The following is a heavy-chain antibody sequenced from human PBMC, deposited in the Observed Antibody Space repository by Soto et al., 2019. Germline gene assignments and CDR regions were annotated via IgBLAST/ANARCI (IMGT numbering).Heavy chain of an antibody. J-gene: IGHJ6*02. CDR3: FFDDSTIFGVGGMDV. D-gene: IGHD3-3*01. V-gene: IGHV1-8*01. CDR2: MNPNSGNT. Sequence: ASVKVSCKASGYTFTRYDINWVRQATGQGLEWMGWMNPNSGNTGYAQKFQGRVTMTRNTSISTAYMELSSLRSEDTAVYYCFFDDSTIFGVGGMDVWGQGTTVTVSS. CDR1: GYTFTRYD.